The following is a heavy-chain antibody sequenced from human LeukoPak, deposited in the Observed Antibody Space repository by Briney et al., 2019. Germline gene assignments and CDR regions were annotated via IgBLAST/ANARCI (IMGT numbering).Heavy chain of an antibody. V-gene: IGHV4-59*08. CDR1: GGSISSYY. CDR2: INYRGST. CDR3: ARHKQRWLQCGDFDY. D-gene: IGHD5-24*01. J-gene: IGHJ4*02. Sequence: SETLSLTCTVSGGSISSYYWSWIRQPPGKGLEWLGHINYRGSTNYKPSLKSRVTMSVDTSKNQFSLKLRSVTAADTAVYYCARHKQRWLQCGDFDYWGQGTLVTVSS.